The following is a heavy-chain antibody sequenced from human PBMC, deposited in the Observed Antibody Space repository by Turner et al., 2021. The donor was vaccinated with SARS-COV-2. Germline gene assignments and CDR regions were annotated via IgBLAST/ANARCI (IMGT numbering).Heavy chain of an antibody. D-gene: IGHD1-26*01. CDR1: GGTFSSYA. Sequence: QVQLVQSGAEVRKPGSSVKVSCKASGGTFSSYAISWVRQAPGQGLEWMGGIIPILSIANYAQKFQGRVTITADKSRSSAYMELSSLRSEDTAVYYCARDGKWEPLDYWGQGTLVTVSS. CDR3: ARDGKWEPLDY. J-gene: IGHJ4*02. CDR2: IIPILSIA. V-gene: IGHV1-69*10.